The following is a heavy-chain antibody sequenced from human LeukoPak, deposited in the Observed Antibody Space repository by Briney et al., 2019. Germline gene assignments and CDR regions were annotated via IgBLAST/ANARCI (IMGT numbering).Heavy chain of an antibody. CDR3: AKERLGGNYGDYAVDY. D-gene: IGHD4-17*01. CDR1: GFTFTSDA. J-gene: IGHJ4*02. V-gene: IGHV3-23*01. Sequence: PGVSLRLSCAASGFTFTSDAMGWVRQAPGKGLEWVSSVSGSGDGTYYADSVKGRFTISRDNSKKTLDLHMDSLRAEDTAVYYCAKERLGGNYGDYAVDYWGQGTMVTVSS. CDR2: VSGSGDGT.